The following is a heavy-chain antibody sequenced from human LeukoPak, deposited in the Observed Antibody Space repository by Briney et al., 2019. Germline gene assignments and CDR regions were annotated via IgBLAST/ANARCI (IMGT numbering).Heavy chain of an antibody. V-gene: IGHV3-9*01. CDR3: ATLHCSSSSCPQAYYYDLDV. Sequence: GGSLRLSCAASGFTFDDYGMHWVRQAPGKGLEWVSSISWNGAGIGYADSVKGRFIISRDNTKNSLFLQMNSLRPEDPALYYCATLHCSSSSCPQAYYYDLDVWGQGTTVTVS. J-gene: IGHJ6*02. CDR2: ISWNGAGI. CDR1: GFTFDDYG. D-gene: IGHD2-2*01.